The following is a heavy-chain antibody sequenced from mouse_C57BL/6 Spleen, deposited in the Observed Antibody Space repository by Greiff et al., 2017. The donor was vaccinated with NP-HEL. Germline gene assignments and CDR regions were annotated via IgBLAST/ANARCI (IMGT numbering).Heavy chain of an antibody. CDR1: GYTFTSYW. V-gene: IGHV1-50*01. CDR3: ARRRGSYDPFAY. D-gene: IGHD2-3*01. Sequence: QVQLQQPGAELVKPGASVKLSCKASGYTFTSYWMQWVKQRPGQGLEWIGEIDPSDSYTNYNQKFKGKATLTVDTSSSTAYMQLSSLTSEDSAVYYCARRRGSYDPFAYWGQGTLVTVSA. CDR2: IDPSDSYT. J-gene: IGHJ3*01.